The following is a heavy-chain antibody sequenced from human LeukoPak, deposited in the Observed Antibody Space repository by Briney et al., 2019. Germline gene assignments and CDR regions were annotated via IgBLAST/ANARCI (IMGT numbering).Heavy chain of an antibody. D-gene: IGHD6-19*01. Sequence: PSETLSLTCAVYGGSFSGYYWSWIRQPPGKGLEWIGEINHSGSTNYNPSLKSRVTISVDTSKNQFSLKLSSVTAADTAVYYCARGKRMFTVARIFDYWGQGTLVTVSS. CDR1: GGSFSGYY. CDR3: ARGKRMFTVARIFDY. J-gene: IGHJ4*02. V-gene: IGHV4-34*01. CDR2: INHSGST.